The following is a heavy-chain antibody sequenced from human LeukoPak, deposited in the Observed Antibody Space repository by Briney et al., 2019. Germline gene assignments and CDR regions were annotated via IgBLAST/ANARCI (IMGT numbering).Heavy chain of an antibody. D-gene: IGHD4-11*01. CDR2: ISAYNGNT. J-gene: IGHJ3*02. Sequence: ASVKVSCKASGYTFTGYYMHWVRQAPGQGLEWMGWISAYNGNTNYAQKLQGRVTMTTDTSTSTAYVELRSLRSDDAAVYYCARTVTNTFAAFDIWGQGTMVTVSS. V-gene: IGHV1-18*04. CDR1: GYTFTGYY. CDR3: ARTVTNTFAAFDI.